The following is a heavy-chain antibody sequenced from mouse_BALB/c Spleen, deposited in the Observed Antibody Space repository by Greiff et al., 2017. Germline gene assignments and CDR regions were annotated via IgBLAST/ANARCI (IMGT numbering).Heavy chain of an antibody. CDR3: ARPYGGRGWFAD. J-gene: IGHJ3*01. Sequence: VQLQQPGAELVKPGASVKLSCKASGYTFTSYWMHWVKQRPGQGLEWIGEIDPSDSYTNYNQKFKGKATLTVDKSSSTAYMQLSSLTSEDSAVYYCARPYGGRGWFADWGQGTLVTVSA. CDR1: GYTFTSYW. V-gene: IGHV1-69*02. CDR2: IDPSDSYT. D-gene: IGHD1-1*01.